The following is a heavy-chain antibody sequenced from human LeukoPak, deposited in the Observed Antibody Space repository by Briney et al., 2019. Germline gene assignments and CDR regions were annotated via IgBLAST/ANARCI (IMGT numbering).Heavy chain of an antibody. D-gene: IGHD3-16*01. J-gene: IGHJ4*02. CDR1: GFTFSSYS. Sequence: PGGSLRLSCAASGFTFSSYSMNWVRQAPGKGLEWVASIKQDGSEKNYVDSVKGRFTISRDNAKNSLYLQMNSLRAEDTAVYYCARDMPFGGYWGQGTLVTVSS. CDR3: ARDMPFGGY. CDR2: IKQDGSEK. V-gene: IGHV3-7*03.